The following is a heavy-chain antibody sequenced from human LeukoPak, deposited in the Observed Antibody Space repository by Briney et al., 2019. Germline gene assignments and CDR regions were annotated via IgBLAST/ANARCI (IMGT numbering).Heavy chain of an antibody. CDR3: ARASEGYSGYDYDY. D-gene: IGHD5-12*01. Sequence: GGSLRLSCAVSGFSVSGYWMTWVRQAPGKGLEWVANIKQDGSEKNYVDSVKGRFTISRDNAKNSLYLQMNSLRAEDTAVYYCARASEGYSGYDYDYWGQGTLVTVSS. CDR2: IKQDGSEK. CDR1: GFSVSGYW. J-gene: IGHJ4*02. V-gene: IGHV3-7*04.